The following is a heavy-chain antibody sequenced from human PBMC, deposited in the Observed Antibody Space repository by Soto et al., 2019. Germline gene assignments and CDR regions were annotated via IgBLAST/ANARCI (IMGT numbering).Heavy chain of an antibody. CDR2: ISYDGSNK. V-gene: IGHV3-30-3*01. J-gene: IGHJ4*02. CDR3: ARDRSSYFDY. D-gene: IGHD3-16*02. CDR1: GFTFSSYA. Sequence: PWGSLRLSCAASGFTFSSYAMHWVRQAPGKGLEWVAVISYDGSNKYYADSVKGRFTISRDNSKNTLYLQMNSLRAEDTAVYYCARDRSSYFDYWGQGTLVTVSS.